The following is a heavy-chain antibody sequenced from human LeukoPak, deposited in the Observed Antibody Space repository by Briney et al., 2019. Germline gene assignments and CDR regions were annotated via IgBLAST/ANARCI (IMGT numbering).Heavy chain of an antibody. J-gene: IGHJ3*01. D-gene: IGHD5-24*01. CDR3: ARIRDGYNDAYDL. V-gene: IGHV1-46*01. CDR2: INPDGGNT. CDR1: GYTFTGYY. Sequence: ASVKVSCKASGYTFTGYYIHWVRQAPGQGLEWMGLINPDGGNTNYAQNFQGRVTLTRDTSTSTVYMELSSLRSEDTAIYYCARIRDGYNDAYDLWGQGTVVTVPS.